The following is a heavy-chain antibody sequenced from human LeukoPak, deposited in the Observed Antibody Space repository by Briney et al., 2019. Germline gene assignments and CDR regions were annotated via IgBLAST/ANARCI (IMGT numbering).Heavy chain of an antibody. Sequence: SETLSLTCAVYGGSFSSYYWSWIRQPPGKGLEWIGYIYYSGSTNYNPSLKSRVTISVDTSKNQFSLKLSSVTAADTAVYYCATYSSSWYLWRGWSDPWGQGTLVTVSS. J-gene: IGHJ5*02. D-gene: IGHD6-13*01. CDR3: ATYSSSWYLWRGWSDP. CDR2: IYYSGST. V-gene: IGHV4-59*01. CDR1: GGSFSSYY.